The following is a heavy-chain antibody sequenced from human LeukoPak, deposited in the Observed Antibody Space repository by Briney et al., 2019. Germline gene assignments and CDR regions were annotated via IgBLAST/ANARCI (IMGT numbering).Heavy chain of an antibody. D-gene: IGHD3-3*01. CDR3: ARICYDFWSGYYTEYYFDY. J-gene: IGHJ4*02. Sequence: SETLSLTCAVYGGSFSGYYWSWIRQPPGKGLEWIGEINHSGSTNYNPSLKSRVTISVDTSKNQFSLKLSSVTAADTAVYYCARICYDFWSGYYTEYYFDYWGQGTLVTVSS. CDR1: GGSFSGYY. V-gene: IGHV4-34*01. CDR2: INHSGST.